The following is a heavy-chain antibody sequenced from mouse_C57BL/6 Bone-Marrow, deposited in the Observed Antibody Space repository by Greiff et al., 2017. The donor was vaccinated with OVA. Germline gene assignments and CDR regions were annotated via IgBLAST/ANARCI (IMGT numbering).Heavy chain of an antibody. D-gene: IGHD1-3*01. CDR2: ISDGGSYT. CDR1: GFTFSSYA. J-gene: IGHJ4*01. V-gene: IGHV5-4*01. Sequence: EVMLVESGGGLVKPGGSLKLSCAASGFTFSSYAMSWVRQTPEKRLEWVATISDGGSYTYYPDNVKGRFTISRDNAKNNLYLQMSHLKSEDTAMYYFARDSSLGLYYAMDDWGQGTSVTVSS. CDR3: ARDSSLGLYYAMDD.